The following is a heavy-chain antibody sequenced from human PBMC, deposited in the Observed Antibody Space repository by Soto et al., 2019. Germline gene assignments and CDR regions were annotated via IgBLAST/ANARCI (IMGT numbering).Heavy chain of an antibody. Sequence: QVQLVESGGGVVQPGRSLRLSCAASGFTFSSYGMHWVRQAPGKGLEWVAFISYDGSNKYYADSVKGRFTISRDNSNYTLYLQMSSLRAEATAVYYCAKDRESYSTSSYFFDYWGHGTLVTVSS. CDR1: GFTFSSYG. CDR2: ISYDGSNK. CDR3: AKDRESYSTSSYFFDY. D-gene: IGHD6-6*01. V-gene: IGHV3-30*18. J-gene: IGHJ4*01.